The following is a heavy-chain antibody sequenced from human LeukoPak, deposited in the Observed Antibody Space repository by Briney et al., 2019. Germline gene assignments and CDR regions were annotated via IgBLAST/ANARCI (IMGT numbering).Heavy chain of an antibody. J-gene: IGHJ6*03. Sequence: SVKVSCKAFGVTFSSYAISWVRQAPGQGLEWMGGIIPIFGTANYAQKFQGRVTITTDESTSTAYMELSSLRSEDTAVYYCARDRGEIIAAHYYYYYMDVWGKGTTVTVSS. CDR2: IIPIFGTA. V-gene: IGHV1-69*05. CDR1: GVTFSSYA. D-gene: IGHD6-6*01. CDR3: ARDRGEIIAAHYYYYYMDV.